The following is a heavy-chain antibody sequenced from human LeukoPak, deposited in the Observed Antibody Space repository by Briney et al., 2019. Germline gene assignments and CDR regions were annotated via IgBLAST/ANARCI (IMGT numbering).Heavy chain of an antibody. V-gene: IGHV6-1*01. CDR2: TFYTSKWFN. J-gene: IGHJ3*02. D-gene: IGHD6-19*01. CDR3: ARSNSGRNAFDI. CDR1: GDSVSSNCAD. Sequence: SQALSLTCAISGDSVSSNCADWNWIRQSPSRGLEWLGRTFYTSKWFNDYAVSVKSRISINPDTSKNQFSLQLNSVTPEDTAVYYCARSNSGRNAFDIWGQGTMVTVSS.